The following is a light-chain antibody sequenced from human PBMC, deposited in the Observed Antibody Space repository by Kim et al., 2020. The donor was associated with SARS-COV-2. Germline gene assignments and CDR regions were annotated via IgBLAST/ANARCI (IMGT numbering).Light chain of an antibody. Sequence: ATLSLSPGERATLSCRASQSVSSHLAWYQQKPGQAPRPLIYDASNRATDIPARFSGSGSGTDFTLTISSIEPEDFAVYYCQYSKTFGQGAKVEIK. CDR1: QSVSSH. CDR3: QYSKT. CDR2: DAS. V-gene: IGKV3-11*01. J-gene: IGKJ1*01.